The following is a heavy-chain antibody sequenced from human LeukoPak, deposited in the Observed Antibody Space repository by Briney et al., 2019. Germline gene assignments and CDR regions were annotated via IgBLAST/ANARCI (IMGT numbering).Heavy chain of an antibody. J-gene: IGHJ4*02. CDR1: GYTFTNYG. V-gene: IGHV1-18*01. Sequence: ASVKVSCKTSGYTFTNYGLTWVRQAPGQGLEWVGCINTYNGNTNYAHKLQGRVTMTTDSSTNTAYMELGSLRSDDTAVYYCATDAKRLLWFGGPHPSYFDYWGQGTLVTVSS. D-gene: IGHD3-10*01. CDR3: ATDAKRLLWFGGPHPSYFDY. CDR2: INTYNGNT.